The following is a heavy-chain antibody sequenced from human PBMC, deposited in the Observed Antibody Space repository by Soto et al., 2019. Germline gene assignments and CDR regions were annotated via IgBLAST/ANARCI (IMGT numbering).Heavy chain of an antibody. D-gene: IGHD6-6*01. CDR1: GGSISSYY. CDR3: ARDRSSSRGKYYYYGMDV. V-gene: IGHV4-59*01. Sequence: PSETLSLTCTVSGGSISSYYWSWIRQPPGKGLEWIGYIYYSGSTNYNPSLKSRVTISVDTSKNQFSLKLSSVTAADTAVYYCARDRSSSRGKYYYYGMDVWGQGTTVTVS. CDR2: IYYSGST. J-gene: IGHJ6*02.